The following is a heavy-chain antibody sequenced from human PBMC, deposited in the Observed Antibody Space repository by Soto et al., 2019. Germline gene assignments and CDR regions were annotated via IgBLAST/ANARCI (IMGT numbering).Heavy chain of an antibody. CDR3: ARDFDWNLDA. Sequence: VESGGGVFQSGGSLRLSCAASGFTTRNFWMHWVRQAPGEGLVWVARINGDGSSRTYADSVKGRLTISRDNAKNMVFLDMKSLRGEDTAVYYCARDFDWNLDAWGRGTLVTVSS. CDR1: GFTTRNFW. D-gene: IGHD3-9*01. CDR2: INGDGSSR. V-gene: IGHV3-74*03. J-gene: IGHJ2*01.